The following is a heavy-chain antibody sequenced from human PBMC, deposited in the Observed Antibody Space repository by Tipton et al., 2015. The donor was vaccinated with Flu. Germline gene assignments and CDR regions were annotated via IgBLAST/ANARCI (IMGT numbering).Heavy chain of an antibody. V-gene: IGHV4-59*08. D-gene: IGHD3-10*02. Sequence: TLSLTCTVSGGSIRSSYWSWIRQPPGKGLEYIGHIYYTGSTKYNPSLKSRVSISVDTSKNQFSLKVRSVTAADTAVYYCARLSYYDVDLKNFYFDYWGQGALVTVSS. CDR1: GGSIRSSY. CDR3: ARLSYYDVDLKNFYFDY. CDR2: IYYTGST. J-gene: IGHJ4*02.